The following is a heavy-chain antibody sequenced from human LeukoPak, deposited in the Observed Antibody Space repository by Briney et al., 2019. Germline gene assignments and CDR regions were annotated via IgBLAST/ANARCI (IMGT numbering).Heavy chain of an antibody. V-gene: IGHV1-69*01. Sequence: GSSVKVSCKASGATFTSYAISWVRQAPGQGLEWMGGIIPIFGTVISAQKYTRRVTITAYEATSPAYMGLSSLRSEDPAVYYCARDILRFLEWRPDWFDAWGQGTLVTVSS. J-gene: IGHJ5*02. D-gene: IGHD3-3*01. CDR2: IIPIFGTV. CDR3: ARDILRFLEWRPDWFDA. CDR1: GATFTSYA.